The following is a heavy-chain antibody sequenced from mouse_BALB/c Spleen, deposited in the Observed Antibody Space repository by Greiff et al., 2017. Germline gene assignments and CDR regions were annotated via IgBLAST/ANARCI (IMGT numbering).Heavy chain of an antibody. CDR3: AIYYDYDRGFAY. Sequence: LVKTGASVKISCKASGYSFTGYYMHWVKQSHGKSLEWIGYISCYNGATGYNQKFKGKATFTVDTSSSTAYMQFNSLTSEDSAVFDCAIYYDYDRGFAYWGQGALVTVSA. CDR1: GYSFTGYY. V-gene: IGHV1S34*01. J-gene: IGHJ3*01. D-gene: IGHD2-4*01. CDR2: ISCYNGAT.